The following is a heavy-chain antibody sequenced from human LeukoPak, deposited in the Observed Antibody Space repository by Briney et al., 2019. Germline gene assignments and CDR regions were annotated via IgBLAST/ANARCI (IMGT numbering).Heavy chain of an antibody. J-gene: IGHJ4*02. CDR3: ARGRDSYGSGTYYFEY. Sequence: PSETLSLTCVVSGGSISSGGYYWSWIRQPPGKGLEWIGYIFHTGSTFYNPSLKSRITISGDRSKNQFSLKLSSVTAADTAVYYCARGRDSYGSGTYYFEYWGQGTLVTVSS. CDR2: IFHTGST. V-gene: IGHV4-30-2*01. CDR1: GGSISSGGYY. D-gene: IGHD3-10*01.